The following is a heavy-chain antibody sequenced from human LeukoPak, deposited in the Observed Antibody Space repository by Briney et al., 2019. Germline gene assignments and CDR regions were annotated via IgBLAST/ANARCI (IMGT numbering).Heavy chain of an antibody. D-gene: IGHD6-19*01. CDR2: INHSGST. J-gene: IGHJ4*02. Sequence: SETLSLTCAVYGGSFSGYYWSWIRQPPGKGLEWIGEINHSGSTNYNPSLKSRVTISEDTSKNQFSLKLSSVTAADTAVYYCATRLGIAVASYYFDYWGQGTLVTVSS. V-gene: IGHV4-34*01. CDR3: ATRLGIAVASYYFDY. CDR1: GGSFSGYY.